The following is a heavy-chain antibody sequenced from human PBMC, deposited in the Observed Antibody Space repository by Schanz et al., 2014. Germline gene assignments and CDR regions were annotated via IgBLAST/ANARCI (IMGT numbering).Heavy chain of an antibody. CDR2: IRSKPNNYAT. D-gene: IGHD3-10*01. V-gene: IGHV3-73*02. Sequence: EVQLVESGGGLVQPGGSLKLSCAASGFTFSASAMHWVRQAPGKGLEWVGHIRSKPNNYATEYAASMKGRFTISRDDSKNTTYLQMNSLKTEDTAVYYCARDGGEVVRGVIEGVNHYYYGMDVWGQGTTVTVSS. J-gene: IGHJ6*02. CDR3: ARDGGEVVRGVIEGVNHYYYGMDV. CDR1: GFTFSASA.